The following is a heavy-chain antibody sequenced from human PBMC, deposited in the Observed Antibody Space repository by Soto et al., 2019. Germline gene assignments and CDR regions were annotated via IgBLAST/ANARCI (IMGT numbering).Heavy chain of an antibody. Sequence: EVQLVESGGGLVKPGGSLRLSCAASGFTFSSYSMNWVRQAPGKGLEWVSSISSSSSYIYYADSVKGRFTISRDNAKNSLDLQMTSLGAEDTAVYYCAREDGVVVIPILGMDVWGQGTTVTVSS. J-gene: IGHJ6*02. CDR1: GFTFSSYS. V-gene: IGHV3-21*01. CDR3: AREDGVVVIPILGMDV. CDR2: ISSSSSYI. D-gene: IGHD2-15*01.